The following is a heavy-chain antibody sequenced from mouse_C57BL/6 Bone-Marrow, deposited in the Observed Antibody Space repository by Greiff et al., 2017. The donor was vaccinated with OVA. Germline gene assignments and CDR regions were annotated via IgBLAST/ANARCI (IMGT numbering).Heavy chain of an antibody. CDR3: ARYYYGSSLAWFAY. CDR2: IWSGGST. V-gene: IGHV2-2*01. Sequence: VQLQQSGPGLVQPSQSLSITCTVSGFSLTSYGVHWVRQSPGKGLEWLGVIWSGGSTDYHAAFISRLSISKDKSKSQVFFKMNSLQADDTAIYYCARYYYGSSLAWFAYWGQGTLVTVSA. D-gene: IGHD1-1*01. J-gene: IGHJ3*01. CDR1: GFSLTSYG.